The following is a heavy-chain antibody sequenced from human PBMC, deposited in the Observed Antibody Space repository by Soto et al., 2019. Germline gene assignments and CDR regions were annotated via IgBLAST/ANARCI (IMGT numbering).Heavy chain of an antibody. CDR2: IYYSGNT. J-gene: IGHJ5*02. V-gene: IGHV4-61*08. CDR3: ARIPVDTSMIYWLDP. CDR1: GGSVSSGDYY. D-gene: IGHD5-18*01. Sequence: PSETLSRIWTVSGGSVSSGDYYWSWIRQPPGKVLEWIGYIYYSGNTNYNPSLKSRVIISVDTSKNLFSLKLTSVTAADTAVYYCARIPVDTSMIYWLDPWGQGTLVTVSS.